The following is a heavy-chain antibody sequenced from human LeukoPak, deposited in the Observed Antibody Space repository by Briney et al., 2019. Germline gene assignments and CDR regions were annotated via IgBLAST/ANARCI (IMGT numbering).Heavy chain of an antibody. J-gene: IGHJ4*02. V-gene: IGHV4-34*01. CDR1: GGSFSGYY. Sequence: SQTLSLTCAVYGGSFSGYYWSWIRQPPGKGLEWIGEINHSGSTNYNPSLKSRVTISVDTSKNQFSLKLSSVTAADTAVYYCARSRPYYDSSGYYYGFDYWGQGTLVTVSS. CDR2: INHSGST. CDR3: ARSRPYYDSSGYYYGFDY. D-gene: IGHD3-22*01.